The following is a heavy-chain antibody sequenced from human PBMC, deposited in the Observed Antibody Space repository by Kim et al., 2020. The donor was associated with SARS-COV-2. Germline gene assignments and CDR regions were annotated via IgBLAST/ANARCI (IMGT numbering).Heavy chain of an antibody. V-gene: IGHV4-59*01. J-gene: IGHJ6*02. CDR3: ARDPLYGSGYYYYGMDV. D-gene: IGHD3-10*01. Sequence: LKSRVTISVDTSKNQFSLKLSSVTAADTAVYYCARDPLYGSGYYYYGMDVWGQGTTVTVSS.